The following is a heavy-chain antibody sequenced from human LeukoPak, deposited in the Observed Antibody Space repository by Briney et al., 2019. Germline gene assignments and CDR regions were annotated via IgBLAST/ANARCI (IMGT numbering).Heavy chain of an antibody. J-gene: IGHJ4*02. D-gene: IGHD6-6*01. V-gene: IGHV3-23*01. CDR2: ISGSGGST. CDR3: ARHYSSSSGPCGY. Sequence: GGSLRLSCAASGFTFSSYAMSWVRQAPGKGLEWVSAISGSGGSTYYADSVKGRFTISRDNSKNTLYLQMNSLRAEDTAVYYCARHYSSSSGPCGYWGQGTLVTVSS. CDR1: GFTFSSYA.